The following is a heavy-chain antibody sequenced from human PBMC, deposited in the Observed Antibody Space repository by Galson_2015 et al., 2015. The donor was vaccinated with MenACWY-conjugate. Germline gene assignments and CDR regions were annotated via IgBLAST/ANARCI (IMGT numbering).Heavy chain of an antibody. Sequence: ALRIGCEGYGFIVDTYWTHWVRQAPGKGVVWVSRINPGGSRTTYADSVKDRFTISRDNAKNTLYLQMNSLGPEDTAVFYCSKTRGASFLLCPRGPGTLVTVSS. CDR3: SKTRGASFLLCP. CDR2: INPGGSRT. CDR1: GFIVDTYW. D-gene: IGHD1-26*01. V-gene: IGHV3-74*01. J-gene: IGHJ1*01.